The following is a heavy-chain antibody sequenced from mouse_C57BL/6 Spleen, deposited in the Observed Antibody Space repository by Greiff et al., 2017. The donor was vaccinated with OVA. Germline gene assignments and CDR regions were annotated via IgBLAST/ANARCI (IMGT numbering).Heavy chain of an antibody. J-gene: IGHJ2*01. CDR2: IDPSDSYT. V-gene: IGHV1-50*01. CDR3: ARLNY. Sequence: VQLQQPGAELVKPGASVKLSCKASGYTFTSYWMQWVKQRPGQGLEWIGEIDPSDSYTNYNQKFKGKATLTVDTSSSTAYMQLSSLTSEDSAVYYCARLNYWGKGTTLTVSS. CDR1: GYTFTSYW.